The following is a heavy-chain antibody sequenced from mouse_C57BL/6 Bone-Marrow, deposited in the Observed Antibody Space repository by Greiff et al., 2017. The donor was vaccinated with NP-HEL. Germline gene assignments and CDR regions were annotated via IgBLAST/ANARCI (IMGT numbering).Heavy chain of an antibody. CDR1: GYTFTSYW. V-gene: IGHV1-69*01. CDR2: IDPSDSYT. D-gene: IGHD2-4*01. J-gene: IGHJ3*01. Sequence: QVQLKQPGAELVMPGASVKLSCKASGYTFTSYWMHWVKQRPGQGLEWIGEIDPSDSYTNYNQKFKGKSTLTVDKSSSTAYMQLSSLTSEDSAVYYCARGGYYDYDWFAYWGQGTLVTVSA. CDR3: ARGGYYDYDWFAY.